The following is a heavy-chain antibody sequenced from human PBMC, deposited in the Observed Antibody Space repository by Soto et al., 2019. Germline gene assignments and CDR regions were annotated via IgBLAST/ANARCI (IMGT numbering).Heavy chain of an antibody. J-gene: IGHJ6*02. V-gene: IGHV1-3*01. CDR3: SRDGVGNWNYFLDYYYDYVMDV. D-gene: IGHD1-7*01. CDR1: GYTFTSYA. Sequence: ASVKVSCKASGYTFTSYAMHWVRQAPGQRLEWMGWINAGNGNTKYSQKFQGRVTITRDTSASTAYMELSSLRSEDTAVYYCSRDGVGNWNYFLDYYYDYVMDVWGQGITLTVS. CDR2: INAGNGNT.